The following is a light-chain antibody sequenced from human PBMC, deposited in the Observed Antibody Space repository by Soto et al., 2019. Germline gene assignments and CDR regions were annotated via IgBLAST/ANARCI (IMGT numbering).Light chain of an antibody. V-gene: IGLV2-14*01. CDR3: SSYTSSDIKV. CDR2: EVS. J-gene: IGLJ1*01. Sequence: QSALAQPASVSGSPGQSITISCTGTSSDVGDFNYVSWYQQHPGKAPKLLIYEVSNRPSGVSSRFFGSQSGNTASLTISGLQAEDEADYYCSSYTSSDIKVFGTGTKVTVL. CDR1: SSDVGDFNY.